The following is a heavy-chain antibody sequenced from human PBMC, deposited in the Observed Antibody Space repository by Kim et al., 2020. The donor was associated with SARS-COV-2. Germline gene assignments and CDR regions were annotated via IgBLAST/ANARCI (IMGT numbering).Heavy chain of an antibody. D-gene: IGHD2-15*01. Sequence: SPSFQGHVTISADKSISTAYLQWSSLKASDTAMYYCARCRSGGSCYSDYWGQGTLVTVSS. CDR3: ARCRSGGSCYSDY. J-gene: IGHJ4*02. V-gene: IGHV5-10-1*01.